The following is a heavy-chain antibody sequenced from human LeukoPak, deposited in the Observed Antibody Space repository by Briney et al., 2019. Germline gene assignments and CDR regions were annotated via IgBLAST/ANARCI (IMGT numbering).Heavy chain of an antibody. CDR1: GGSISSYY. D-gene: IGHD1-26*01. V-gene: IGHV4-59*01. Sequence: SETLSLTCTVSGGSISSYYWSWIRQPPGKGLEWIGYIYYSGSTNYNPSLKSRVTISVDTSKNQFSLKLSSVTAEDTAVYYCTREKGGSYLRYYYYGMDVWGQGTTVTVSS. CDR3: TREKGGSYLRYYYYGMDV. J-gene: IGHJ6*02. CDR2: IYYSGST.